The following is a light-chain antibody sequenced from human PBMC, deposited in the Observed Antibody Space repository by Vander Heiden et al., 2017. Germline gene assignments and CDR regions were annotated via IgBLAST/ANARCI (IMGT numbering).Light chain of an antibody. CDR3: QQSYRTQLT. V-gene: IGKV1-39*01. J-gene: IGKJ4*02. Sequence: IQPTLSPSTLSASVGDRVTITCRASQSISSFLNWYQQKPGKAPKLLIYAASSLQSGVPSRFSGSGSGTDFTLTISSLQPEDFATYYCQQSYRTQLTFGQGTKVEIK. CDR2: AAS. CDR1: QSISSF.